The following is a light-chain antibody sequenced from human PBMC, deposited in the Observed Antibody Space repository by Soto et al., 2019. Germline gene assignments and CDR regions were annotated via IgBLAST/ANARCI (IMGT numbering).Light chain of an antibody. CDR1: QSISSY. Sequence: DIQMTQSPSSLSASVGDRVTMTCRASQSISSYLNWYQQKPGKAPKLLIYAASSLQSGVPSSFSGIRSGTDFTLTISSLQPEDFATYYCQQSYSTPWTFGQGTKVELK. CDR2: AAS. V-gene: IGKV1-39*01. CDR3: QQSYSTPWT. J-gene: IGKJ1*01.